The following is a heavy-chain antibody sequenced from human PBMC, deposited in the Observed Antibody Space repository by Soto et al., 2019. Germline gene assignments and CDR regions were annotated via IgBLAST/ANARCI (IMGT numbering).Heavy chain of an antibody. V-gene: IGHV3-66*01. J-gene: IGHJ4*02. D-gene: IGHD1-26*01. CDR1: GFTVSSNY. Sequence: EVQLVESGGGLVQPGGSLRLSCAASGFTVSSNYMSWVGQAPGKGLEWVSVIYSGGSTYYADSVKCRVTRSRDDSKNTLFLQNTGLRAEDTAVYYCATAKLLRPGLFDYWGQGTMVTVSS. CDR2: IYSGGST. CDR3: ATAKLLRPGLFDY.